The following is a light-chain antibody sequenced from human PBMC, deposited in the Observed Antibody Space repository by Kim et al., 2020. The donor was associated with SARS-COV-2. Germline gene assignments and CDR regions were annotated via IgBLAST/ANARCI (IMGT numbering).Light chain of an antibody. Sequence: LFPGERGTPAGRASQSVRSYLAWYQQKPGQAPRLLIYGASYMATGIPARFSGSGSGTDFTLTISTLEPEDFAVYYCQQRSSWPLTFGGRTKVEIK. V-gene: IGKV3-11*01. CDR2: GAS. J-gene: IGKJ4*01. CDR1: QSVRSY. CDR3: QQRSSWPLT.